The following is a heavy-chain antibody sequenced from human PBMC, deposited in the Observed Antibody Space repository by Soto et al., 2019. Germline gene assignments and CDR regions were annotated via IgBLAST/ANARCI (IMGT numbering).Heavy chain of an antibody. Sequence: SETLSLTCTISGVSIISNIYYWGWIRQPKGKGLEWIGNIHYTGSTYYDSSLQSRVTISIDTSKNQFSLKLSSVTATDTAVYYCASQHYYDSSGYYVVYWGQGTLVTVS. V-gene: IGHV4-39*01. CDR1: GVSIISNIYY. CDR3: ASQHYYDSSGYYVVY. J-gene: IGHJ4*02. CDR2: IHYTGST. D-gene: IGHD3-22*01.